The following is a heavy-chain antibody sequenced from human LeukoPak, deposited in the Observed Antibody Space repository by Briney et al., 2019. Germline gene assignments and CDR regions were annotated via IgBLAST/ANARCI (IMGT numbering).Heavy chain of an antibody. D-gene: IGHD6-19*01. CDR3: ARPGGGLALSPFDF. V-gene: IGHV4-39*01. Sequence: SETLSLTCTVSGGSISSNCYWGWIRQPPGKGLEWIGSIHHSGITYYSRSLKSRVTISVDTSKNQFSLNLSSVTAADTAVYYCARPGGGLALSPFDFWGQGILVTVSS. CDR1: GGSISSNCY. J-gene: IGHJ4*02. CDR2: IHHSGIT.